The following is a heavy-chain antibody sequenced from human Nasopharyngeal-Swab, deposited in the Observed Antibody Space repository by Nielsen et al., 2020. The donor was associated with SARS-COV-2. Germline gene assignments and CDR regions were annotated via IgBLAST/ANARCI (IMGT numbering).Heavy chain of an antibody. D-gene: IGHD6-19*01. Sequence: ASVKVSCKASGYTFTGYYMHWVRQAPGQGLEWMGRINPNSGGTNYAQKFQGRVTMTRDTSISTAYMELSSLRSEDTAVYYCASETYSSGFGWGQGTLVTVSS. CDR3: ASETYSSGFG. V-gene: IGHV1-2*06. J-gene: IGHJ4*02. CDR2: INPNSGGT. CDR1: GYTFTGYY.